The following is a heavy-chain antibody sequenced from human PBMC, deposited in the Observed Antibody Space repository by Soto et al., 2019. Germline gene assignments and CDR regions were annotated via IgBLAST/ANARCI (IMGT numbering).Heavy chain of an antibody. CDR3: SKAMDADFYYGMDV. CDR1: GFIFDDYA. CDR2: ISWNSGSI. Sequence: PGGSLRLSCAASGFIFDDYAMHWVRQVPGKALEWVLGISWNSGSIGYADSVKGRFTISRDNAKNSLYLQMNSLRSEDTAFYYCSKAMDADFYYGMDVWGQGTTVTVSS. V-gene: IGHV3-9*01. J-gene: IGHJ6*02. D-gene: IGHD5-18*01.